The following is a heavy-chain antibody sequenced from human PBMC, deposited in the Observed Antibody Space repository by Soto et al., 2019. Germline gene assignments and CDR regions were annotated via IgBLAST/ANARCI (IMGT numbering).Heavy chain of an antibody. D-gene: IGHD6-19*01. CDR1: GFTFSSYA. V-gene: IGHV3-23*01. J-gene: IGHJ4*02. Sequence: EVQLLESGGGLVQPGGSLRLSCVASGFTFSSYAMSWVRQAPGKGLEWVSALSGSGGTTYYADSVKGRFTISRDNSKNPEYLQMNSLRPEDTAVYYCVKGAGYSGRCYVNWGQGTLVTVSS. CDR3: VKGAGYSGRCYVN. CDR2: LSGSGGTT.